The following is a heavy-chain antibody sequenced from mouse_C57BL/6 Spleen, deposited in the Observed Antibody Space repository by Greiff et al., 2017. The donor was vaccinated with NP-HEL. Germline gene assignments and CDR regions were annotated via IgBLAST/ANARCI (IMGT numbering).Heavy chain of an antibody. CDR1: GFTFSSYA. Sequence: EVKLMESGEGLVKPGGSLKLSCAASGFTFSSYAMSWVRQTPEKRLEWVAYISSGGDYIYYADTVKGRFTISRDNPRNTLYLQMSSLKSEDTAMYYCTRERGTAQVPFAYWGQGTLVTVSA. D-gene: IGHD3-2*02. CDR3: TRERGTAQVPFAY. CDR2: ISSGGDYI. V-gene: IGHV5-9-1*02. J-gene: IGHJ3*01.